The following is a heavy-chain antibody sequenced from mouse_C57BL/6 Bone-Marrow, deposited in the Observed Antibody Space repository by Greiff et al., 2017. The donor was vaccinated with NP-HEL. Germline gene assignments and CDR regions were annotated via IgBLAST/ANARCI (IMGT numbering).Heavy chain of an antibody. CDR1: GYTFTDYE. V-gene: IGHV1-15*01. CDR2: IDPETGGT. CDR3: ARLYYGYNAAGTAY. D-gene: IGHD2-2*01. J-gene: IGHJ3*01. Sequence: VQLQQSGAELVRPGASVTLSCKASGYTFTDYEMHWVKQTPVHGLEWIGAIDPETGGTAYNQKFKGKAILTADKSSSTAYMELRSLTSEDSAVYFCARLYYGYNAAGTAYWGQGTLVTVSA.